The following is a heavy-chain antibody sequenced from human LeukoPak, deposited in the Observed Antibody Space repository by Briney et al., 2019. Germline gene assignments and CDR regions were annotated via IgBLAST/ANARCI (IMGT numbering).Heavy chain of an antibody. CDR1: GFTFGSYS. CDR3: ARESVAGNRDFDY. J-gene: IGHJ4*02. D-gene: IGHD6-19*01. V-gene: IGHV3-21*01. Sequence: GGSLRLSCAASGFTFGSYSMNRVRQAPGKGLEWVSSISSSSSYIYYADSVKGRFTISRDNAKNSLYLQMNSLRAEDTAVYYCARESVAGNRDFDYWGQGTLVTVSS. CDR2: ISSSSSYI.